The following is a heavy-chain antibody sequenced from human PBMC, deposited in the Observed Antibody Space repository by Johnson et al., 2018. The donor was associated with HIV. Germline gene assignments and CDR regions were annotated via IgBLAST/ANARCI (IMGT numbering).Heavy chain of an antibody. CDR3: GSVRQLGRGDAFDI. J-gene: IGHJ3*02. Sequence: QEQLVESGGGVVQPGRSLRLSCEASGFTFRDYGMHWVRQAPGKGLEWVAVIWFDGITKYYSDSVKGRFTISRDNSKHTLYLQTNSLRAEDTAVYYCGSVRQLGRGDAFDIWGQGTMVTVSS. CDR1: GFTFRDYG. D-gene: IGHD6-6*01. CDR2: IWFDGITK. V-gene: IGHV3-33*01.